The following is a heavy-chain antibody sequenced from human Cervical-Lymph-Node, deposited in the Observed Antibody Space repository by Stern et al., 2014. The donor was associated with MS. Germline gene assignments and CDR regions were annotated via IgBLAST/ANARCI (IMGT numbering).Heavy chain of an antibody. Sequence: EVQLLESGAEVKKPGESLKISCQGSGYSFTSSWIGWGRQMPGKGLEWMGIIYPGDSDTRYNPSFQGQVTISADKSVSTAYLQWSSLKASDTAMYYCATSTGYFLLEYYFDYWGQGTLVTVSS. J-gene: IGHJ4*02. CDR1: GYSFTSSW. CDR3: ATSTGYFLLEYYFDY. CDR2: IYPGDSDT. V-gene: IGHV5-51*01. D-gene: IGHD2-8*02.